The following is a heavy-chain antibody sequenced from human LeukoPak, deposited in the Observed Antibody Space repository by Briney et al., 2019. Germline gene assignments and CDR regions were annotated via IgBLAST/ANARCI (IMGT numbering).Heavy chain of an antibody. J-gene: IGHJ4*02. CDR3: ARAGLGAAADV. CDR1: GFTFRNYG. Sequence: GGSLRLSCAASGFTFRNYGIHWVRQAPGRGLEWVALVWYDGSNKYYADSVKGRFTISRDNSKNTLDLQMNSLSAEDTAVYYCARAGLGAAADVWGQGTLVTVSS. V-gene: IGHV3-33*01. D-gene: IGHD6-13*01. CDR2: VWYDGSNK.